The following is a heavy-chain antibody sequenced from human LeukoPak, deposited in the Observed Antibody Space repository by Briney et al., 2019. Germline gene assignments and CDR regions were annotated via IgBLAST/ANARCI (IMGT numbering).Heavy chain of an antibody. Sequence: GGSLRLSCAASGFTVSSNYMSWVRQAPGKGLEWVSVIYSGGSTYYADSVKGRFTISRDNSKNTLYLQMNSLRAEDTAVYYCARESGDYGPDYWGQGNPGHRLL. J-gene: IGHJ4*02. V-gene: IGHV3-66*01. CDR2: IYSGGST. CDR3: ARESGDYGPDY. CDR1: GFTVSSNY. D-gene: IGHD4-17*01.